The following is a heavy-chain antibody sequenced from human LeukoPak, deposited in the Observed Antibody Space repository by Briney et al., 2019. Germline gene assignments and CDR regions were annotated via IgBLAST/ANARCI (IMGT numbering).Heavy chain of an antibody. CDR1: GYTFTSYY. CDR2: INPSGGST. D-gene: IGHD5-24*01. J-gene: IGHJ3*02. CDR3: AREMATRLHAFDI. V-gene: IGHV1-46*03. Sequence: ASVKVSCKASGYTFTSYYMHWVRQTPGQGLEWMGIINPSGGSTSYAQKFQGRVTMTRDTSTSTVYMELSSLRSEDTAVYYCAREMATRLHAFDIWGQGTMVTVSS.